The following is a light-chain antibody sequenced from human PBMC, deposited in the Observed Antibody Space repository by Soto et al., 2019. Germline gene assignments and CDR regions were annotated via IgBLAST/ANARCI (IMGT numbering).Light chain of an antibody. V-gene: IGKV3-20*01. Sequence: EIVLTQSPGTLSLSPGERATLSCRASESVSSSYLAWYQQKPGQAPRLLIYGASSRATGIPDRFSGSGSGTDFIFPISRLEPEDFAVYYCAQYGSSPMYTFGQGTKLEIK. CDR1: ESVSSSY. CDR3: AQYGSSPMYT. CDR2: GAS. J-gene: IGKJ2*01.